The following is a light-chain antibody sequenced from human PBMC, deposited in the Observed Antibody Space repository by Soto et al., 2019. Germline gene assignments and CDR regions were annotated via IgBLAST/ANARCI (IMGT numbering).Light chain of an antibody. V-gene: IGKV1-39*01. Sequence: DIQMTQSPSSLSASVGDRVTITCRASQTISIYLNWYQQKPGKAPKLLIFRASNLQTEVPSRFTGSGSGTDFALTISSLQPEDFAAYYCQQSYSTLITFGQGTRLEIK. CDR1: QTISIY. CDR2: RAS. CDR3: QQSYSTLIT. J-gene: IGKJ5*01.